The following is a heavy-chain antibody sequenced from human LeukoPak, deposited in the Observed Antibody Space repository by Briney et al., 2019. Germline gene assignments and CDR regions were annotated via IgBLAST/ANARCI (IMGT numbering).Heavy chain of an antibody. J-gene: IGHJ4*02. CDR2: INHSGST. V-gene: IGHV4-34*01. CDR3: TRRRNYLSHFDY. D-gene: IGHD1-7*01. Sequence: PSETLSLTCTVYGGSFSGYYWSWIRQPPGKGLEWIGEINHSGSTNCNPSLKSRVTISVDTSKNQFSLKLSSVTAADTAVYYCTRRRNYLSHFDYWGQGTLVTVSS. CDR1: GGSFSGYY.